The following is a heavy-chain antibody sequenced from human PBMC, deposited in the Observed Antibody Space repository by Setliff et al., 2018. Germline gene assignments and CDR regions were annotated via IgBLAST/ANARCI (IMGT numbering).Heavy chain of an antibody. CDR2: ISYTGGT. D-gene: IGHD1-1*01. CDR1: GGSIRSGDYY. Sequence: PSETLSLTCTVSGGSIRSGDYYWSWIRQPPGKGLEWIGFISYTGGTYYNPSLKSRVTISVDTSKNQFSLKLSSVTAADTAIYYCARVRNTQNGFFDYWSQGTLVTVPQ. V-gene: IGHV4-30-4*08. J-gene: IGHJ4*02. CDR3: ARVRNTQNGFFDY.